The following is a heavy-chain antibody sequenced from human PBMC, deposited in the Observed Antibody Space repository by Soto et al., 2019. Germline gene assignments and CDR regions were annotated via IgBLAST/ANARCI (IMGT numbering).Heavy chain of an antibody. CDR3: AKSDSSGTDY. CDR1: GFTFSSYA. J-gene: IGHJ4*02. D-gene: IGHD6-19*01. V-gene: IGHV3-23*01. CDR2: VSGSGGSI. Sequence: RGSLRLFCAASGFTFSSYALSWVRQAPGKGLEWVSAVSGSGGSIYYADSVKGRFTISRDNSKKTLYLHMNSLRAEDTAVYYGAKSDSSGTDYWGQGTLVTVSS.